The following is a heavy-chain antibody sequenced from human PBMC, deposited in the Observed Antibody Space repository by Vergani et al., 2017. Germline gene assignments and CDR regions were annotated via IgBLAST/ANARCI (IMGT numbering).Heavy chain of an antibody. Sequence: QVQLVESGGGVVQPGGSLRLSCAASGFTFSSYGMHWVRQAPGKGLEWVAFIRYDGSNKYSADSGKGRFTISRDNSKNTLYLQMNSLRAEDTAVYYCAKDGYDILTGPYGMDVWGQGTTVTVAS. V-gene: IGHV3-30*02. J-gene: IGHJ6*02. D-gene: IGHD3-9*01. CDR3: AKDGYDILTGPYGMDV. CDR2: IRYDGSNK. CDR1: GFTFSSYG.